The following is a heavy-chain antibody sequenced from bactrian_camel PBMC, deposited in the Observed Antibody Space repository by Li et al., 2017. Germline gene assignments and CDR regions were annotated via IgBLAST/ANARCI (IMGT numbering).Heavy chain of an antibody. CDR1: GRTDRQYC. J-gene: IGHJ4*01. V-gene: IGHV3S1*01. Sequence: HVQLVESGGGSVQAGGSLKPSCAASGRTDRQYCMAWFRQAPGKGLEWVSTIDIGGGSTYYADSVKGRFTISRDNAKNTLYLQLNSLKTEDTAMYYCAKDLPQITVEGQGTQVTVS. D-gene: IGHD1*01. CDR2: IDIGGGST.